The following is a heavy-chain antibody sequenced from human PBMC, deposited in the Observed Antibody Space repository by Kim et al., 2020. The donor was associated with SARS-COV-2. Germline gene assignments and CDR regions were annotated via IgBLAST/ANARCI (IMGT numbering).Heavy chain of an antibody. CDR3: ARDRSGNWFPYYYYYGMDV. J-gene: IGHJ6*02. Sequence: GRFTISRDNAKNSLYLQMNSLGAEDTAVYYCARDRSGNWFPYYYYYGMDVWGQGTTVTVSS. V-gene: IGHV3-11*06. D-gene: IGHD3-9*01.